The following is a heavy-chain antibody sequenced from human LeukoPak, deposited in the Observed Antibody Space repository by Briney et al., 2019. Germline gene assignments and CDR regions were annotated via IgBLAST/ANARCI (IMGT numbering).Heavy chain of an antibody. CDR3: ARAAGQLVPPFDY. Sequence: ASVKVSCKASGYTFTGYHMHWVRQAPGQGLEWMGWINSYSGETNYAQKFQGRVTMARDTSISTAYVELSRLTSDDTAVYYCARAAGQLVPPFDYWGQGTLVTVSS. CDR1: GYTFTGYH. CDR2: INSYSGET. D-gene: IGHD6-6*01. V-gene: IGHV1-2*02. J-gene: IGHJ4*02.